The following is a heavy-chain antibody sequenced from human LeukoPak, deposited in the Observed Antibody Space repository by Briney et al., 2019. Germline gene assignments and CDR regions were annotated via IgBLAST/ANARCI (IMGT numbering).Heavy chain of an antibody. CDR2: SSGSDGRT. Sequence: PGGSLRLSCEASGFTFTTYAMSWVRQAPGKGLEWVSASSGSDGRTYYADSVKGRFTISRDSLKNMLFLQMNSLRVEDTAVYYCARNYYYDSSGGAFDIWGQGTMVTVSS. CDR1: GFTFTTYA. CDR3: ARNYYYDSSGGAFDI. J-gene: IGHJ3*02. V-gene: IGHV3-23*01. D-gene: IGHD3-22*01.